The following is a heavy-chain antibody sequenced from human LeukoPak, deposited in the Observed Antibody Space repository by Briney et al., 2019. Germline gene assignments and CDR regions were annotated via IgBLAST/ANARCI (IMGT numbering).Heavy chain of an antibody. CDR1: GFTFSTYA. J-gene: IGHJ3*02. CDR3: ARDIAAAGAFDI. D-gene: IGHD6-13*01. CDR2: ISSSSSYI. Sequence: GGSLRLSCAASGFTFSTYAMSWVRQAPGKGLEWVSSISSSSSYIYYADSVKGRFTISRDNAKNSLYLQMNSLRAEDTAVYYCARDIAAAGAFDIWGQGTMVTVSS. V-gene: IGHV3-21*01.